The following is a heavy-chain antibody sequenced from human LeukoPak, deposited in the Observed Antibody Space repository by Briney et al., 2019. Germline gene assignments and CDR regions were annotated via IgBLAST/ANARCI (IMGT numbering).Heavy chain of an antibody. CDR1: GFSLSTSGMC. CDR2: IDWDDDK. V-gene: IGHV2-70*01. D-gene: IGHD3-16*02. Sequence: SGPTLVKPTQTLTLTCTFSGFSLSTSGMCVSWIRQPPEKALEWLALIDWDDDKYYSTSLKTRLTISKDTSKNQVVLTMTNMDPVDTATYYCARSNVWGSYRSNCMDVWGKGTTVTVSS. J-gene: IGHJ6*04. CDR3: ARSNVWGSYRSNCMDV.